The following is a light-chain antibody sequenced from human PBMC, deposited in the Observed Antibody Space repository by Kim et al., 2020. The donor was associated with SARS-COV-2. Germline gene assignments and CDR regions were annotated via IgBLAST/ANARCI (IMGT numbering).Light chain of an antibody. CDR2: GKN. Sequence: ALGQTVRITCQGDSLRSYYATWYQQKPGQAPIVVMYGKNNRPSGIPDRFSGSSSGNTASLTITGTQAGDEADYYCNSRDSNDNVLFGGRTQLTV. J-gene: IGLJ2*01. CDR3: NSRDSNDNVL. V-gene: IGLV3-19*01. CDR1: SLRSYY.